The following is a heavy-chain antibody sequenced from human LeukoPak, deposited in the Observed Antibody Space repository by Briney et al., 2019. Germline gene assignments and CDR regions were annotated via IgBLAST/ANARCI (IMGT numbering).Heavy chain of an antibody. CDR1: GFTFTNYA. D-gene: IGHD1-26*01. Sequence: GGSLRLSCAASGFTFTNYAMTWVRQATGKGLEWVSVIYSGGSTYYADSVKGRFTISRDNSKNTLYLQMNSLRAEDTAVYYCARDLGGSYYYGMDVWGQGTTVTVSS. J-gene: IGHJ6*02. CDR3: ARDLGGSYYYGMDV. V-gene: IGHV3-66*01. CDR2: IYSGGST.